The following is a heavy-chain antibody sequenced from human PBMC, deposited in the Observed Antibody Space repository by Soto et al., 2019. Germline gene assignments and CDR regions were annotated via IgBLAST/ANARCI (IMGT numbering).Heavy chain of an antibody. Sequence: XTLSLTCTVSGGSISSYYWSWIRQPPGKGLEWIGYIYYSGSTNYNPSLKSPVTLSVDTSKNQFSLKLSPVTPADPAVYYCAREPDYGSGAYFDYWGQGTLGPVSS. D-gene: IGHD3-10*01. CDR3: AREPDYGSGAYFDY. CDR1: GGSISSYY. V-gene: IGHV4-59*12. CDR2: IYYSGST. J-gene: IGHJ4*02.